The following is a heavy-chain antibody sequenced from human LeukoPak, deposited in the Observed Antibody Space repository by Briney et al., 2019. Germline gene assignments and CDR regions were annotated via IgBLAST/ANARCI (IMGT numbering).Heavy chain of an antibody. V-gene: IGHV1-2*02. D-gene: IGHD2-2*01. Sequence: ASVKVSCKASGYTFTGYYMHWVRQAPGEGLEWMGWINPNSGGTNYAQKFQGRVTMTRDTSISTAYMELSRLRSDDTAVYYCAREYLGDIVVVPAQGGWFDPWGQGTLVTVSS. CDR1: GYTFTGYY. J-gene: IGHJ5*02. CDR3: AREYLGDIVVVPAQGGWFDP. CDR2: INPNSGGT.